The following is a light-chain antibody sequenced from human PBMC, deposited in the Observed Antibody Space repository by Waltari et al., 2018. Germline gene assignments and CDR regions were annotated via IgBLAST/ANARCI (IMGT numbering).Light chain of an antibody. CDR1: SSNIGRNY. V-gene: IGLV1-51*02. CDR3: GTWDASLRAWV. Sequence: QSVLTQPPSVSAAPGQQVTISCSGSSSNIGRNYVTWYQQFPGTTPQLLIYENKKRPSGIPDRFSGSKSGTSATLDISRLQAGDEADYYCGTWDASLRAWVFGGGTKLTVL. CDR2: ENK. J-gene: IGLJ3*02.